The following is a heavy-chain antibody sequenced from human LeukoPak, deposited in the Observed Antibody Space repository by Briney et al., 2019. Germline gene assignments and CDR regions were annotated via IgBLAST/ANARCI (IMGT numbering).Heavy chain of an antibody. CDR2: IYHSGST. D-gene: IGHD4-17*01. CDR3: ARAATVTTDYFDY. Sequence: SETLSLTCAVSGGSISSGGYSWSWIRQPPGKGLEWIGYIYHSGSTYYNPSLKSRVTISVDRSKNQFSLKLSSVTAADTAVYYCARAATVTTDYFDYWGQGTLVTVSS. CDR1: GGSISSGGYS. V-gene: IGHV4-30-2*01. J-gene: IGHJ4*02.